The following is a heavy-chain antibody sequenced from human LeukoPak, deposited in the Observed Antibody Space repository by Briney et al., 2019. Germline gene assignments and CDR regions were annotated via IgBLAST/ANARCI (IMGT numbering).Heavy chain of an antibody. CDR2: IYYSGST. Sequence: SETLSLTCTISGGSISSYYWSWIRQPPGKGLEWIGYIYYSGSTNYNPSLKSRVTISVDTSKNQFSLKLSSVTAADTVVYYCARGYSYDSMTFDYWGQGTLVTVSS. J-gene: IGHJ4*02. CDR1: GGSISSYY. V-gene: IGHV4-59*01. D-gene: IGHD3-22*01. CDR3: ARGYSYDSMTFDY.